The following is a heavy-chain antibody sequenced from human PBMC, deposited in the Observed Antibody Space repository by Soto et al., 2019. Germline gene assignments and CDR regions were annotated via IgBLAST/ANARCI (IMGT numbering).Heavy chain of an antibody. D-gene: IGHD5-12*01. CDR1: GYTFTSYG. J-gene: IGHJ6*02. Sequence: QVQLVQSGAEVKKPGASVKVSCKASGYTFTSYGISWVRQAPGQGLEWMGWISAYNGNTNYAQKLQGRVTMTTDTSTSTAYMELRSLRSDDTAVYYCASAKIVATIHAVVGDYYGMDVWGQGTTVTVSS. CDR3: ASAKIVATIHAVVGDYYGMDV. CDR2: ISAYNGNT. V-gene: IGHV1-18*04.